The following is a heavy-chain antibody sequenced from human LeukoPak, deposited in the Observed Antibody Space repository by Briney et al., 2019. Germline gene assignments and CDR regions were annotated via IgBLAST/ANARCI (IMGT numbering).Heavy chain of an antibody. Sequence: GGSLRLSCATSGFTFSSNWMSWVRHAPGRGLDWVANIKPDGSAEYYAASVKGRFTVSRDNAKNSLYLQMNSLRVEDTAVYYCARDTSGWYLFDYWGQGTLVTVSS. D-gene: IGHD6-19*01. V-gene: IGHV3-7*01. CDR1: GFTFSSNW. CDR3: ARDTSGWYLFDY. J-gene: IGHJ4*02. CDR2: IKPDGSAE.